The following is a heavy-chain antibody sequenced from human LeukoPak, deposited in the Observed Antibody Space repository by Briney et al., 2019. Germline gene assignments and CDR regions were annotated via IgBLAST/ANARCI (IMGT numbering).Heavy chain of an antibody. CDR3: ARGPRPYGDYGLVSGD. J-gene: IGHJ4*02. D-gene: IGHD4-17*01. V-gene: IGHV1-2*02. CDR1: GYTFTGYY. Sequence: AAVKVSCKASGYTFTGYYMHWVRQAPGQGLEWMGWINPNSGGTNYAQKFQGRVTMTRDTSISTASMELSRLRSDDTAVYYCARGPRPYGDYGLVSGDGGQGTLVTVSS. CDR2: INPNSGGT.